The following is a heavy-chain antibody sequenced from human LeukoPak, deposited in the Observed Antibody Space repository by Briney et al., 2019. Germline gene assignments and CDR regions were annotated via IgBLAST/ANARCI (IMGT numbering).Heavy chain of an antibody. V-gene: IGHV5-51*01. CDR3: ARLRDTAMATGDYYYYGMDV. Sequence: GESLQISCQGSGYPFTSYWIGWVRRLPGKGLEWMGIIYPGDSDTRYSPSFQGQVTISADKSISTAYLQWSSLKASDTAMYYCARLRDTAMATGDYYYYGMDVWGQGTTVTVSS. CDR2: IYPGDSDT. CDR1: GYPFTSYW. J-gene: IGHJ6*02. D-gene: IGHD5-18*01.